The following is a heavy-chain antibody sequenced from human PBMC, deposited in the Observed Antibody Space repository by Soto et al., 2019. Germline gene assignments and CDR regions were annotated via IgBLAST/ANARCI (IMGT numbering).Heavy chain of an antibody. Sequence: GESLKISCKGSGYSFTSYWIGWVRQMPGKGLGWMGIIYPGDSDTRYSPSFQGQVTISADKSISTAYLQWSSLKASDTAMYYCARSPEYSSYYYYGMDVWGQGTTVTVSS. V-gene: IGHV5-51*01. CDR3: ARSPEYSSYYYYGMDV. D-gene: IGHD6-6*01. CDR2: IYPGDSDT. J-gene: IGHJ6*02. CDR1: GYSFTSYW.